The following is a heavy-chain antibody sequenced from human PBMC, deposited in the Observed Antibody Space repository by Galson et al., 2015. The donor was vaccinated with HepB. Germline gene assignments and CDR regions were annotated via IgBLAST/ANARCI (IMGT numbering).Heavy chain of an antibody. CDR2: IYYSGST. D-gene: IGHD3-10*01. V-gene: IGHV4-59*01. CDR1: GGSISSYY. Sequence: ETLSLTCTVSGGSISSYYWSWIRQPPGKGLEWIGYIYYSGSTNYNPSLKSRVTISVDTSKNQFSLKLSSVTAADTAVYYCARGGAYTMVRGVKFDYWGQGTLVTVSS. CDR3: ARGGAYTMVRGVKFDY. J-gene: IGHJ4*02.